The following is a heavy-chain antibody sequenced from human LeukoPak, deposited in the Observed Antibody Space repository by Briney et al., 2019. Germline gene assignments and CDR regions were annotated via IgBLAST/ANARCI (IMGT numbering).Heavy chain of an antibody. V-gene: IGHV1-2*02. CDR3: ARASILWWP. CDR1: GYTFSNFY. CDR2: INPNSGGT. J-gene: IGHJ4*02. Sequence: ASVKVSCKASGYTFSNFYMHWVRQAPGQGLEWMGWINPNSGGTNYAQKFQGRVTMTRDTSISTAYMELSSLRSDDTAVYYCARASILWWPWGQGTLVTVSS. D-gene: IGHD2-21*01.